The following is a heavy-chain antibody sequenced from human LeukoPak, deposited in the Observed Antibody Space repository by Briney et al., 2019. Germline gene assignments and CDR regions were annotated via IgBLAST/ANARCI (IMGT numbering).Heavy chain of an antibody. CDR2: KAYDGRE. V-gene: IGHV3-30-3*02. CDR3: AKEQDSCDV. J-gene: IGHJ3*01. Sequence: GGSLRLSCAASGFNLRGNALQWIRQAPGKGLECVAVKAYDGREFYSESVKGRFTISSDNSKNTFYLQMNSLTIEDTAMYYCAKEQDSCDVWGQGTMVTVS. CDR1: GFNLRGNA.